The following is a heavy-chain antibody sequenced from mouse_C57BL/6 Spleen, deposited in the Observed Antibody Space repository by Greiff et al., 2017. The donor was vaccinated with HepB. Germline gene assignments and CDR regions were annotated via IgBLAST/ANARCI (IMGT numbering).Heavy chain of an antibody. CDR2: ISYDGSN. D-gene: IGHD2-3*01. CDR1: GYSITSGYY. V-gene: IGHV3-6*01. J-gene: IGHJ3*01. CDR3: ARNNDGYYVFFAY. Sequence: EVKLQESGPGLVKPSQSLSLTCSVTGYSITSGYYWNWIRQFPGNKLEWMGYISYDGSNNYNPSLKNRISITRDTSKNQFFLKLNSVTTEDTATYYCARNNDGYYVFFAYWGQGTLVTVSA.